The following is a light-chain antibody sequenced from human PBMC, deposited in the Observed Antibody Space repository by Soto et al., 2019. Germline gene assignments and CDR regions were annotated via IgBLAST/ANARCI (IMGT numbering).Light chain of an antibody. CDR2: LVS. Sequence: DVVMTQSPLSLPVTLGQPASISCRSSQSLVYSNGNTYLNWFQQRPGQSPRRLIYLVSNRDSGVPDRFSGSGSGTDFTLKISRVEAEDVGVYYCMRGTHWPWTFGQGTKVEIK. CDR1: QSLVYSNGNTY. V-gene: IGKV2-30*01. CDR3: MRGTHWPWT. J-gene: IGKJ1*01.